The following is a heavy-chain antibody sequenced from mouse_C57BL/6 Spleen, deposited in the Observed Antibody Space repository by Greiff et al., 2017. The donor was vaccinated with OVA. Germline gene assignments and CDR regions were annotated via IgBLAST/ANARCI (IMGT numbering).Heavy chain of an antibody. CDR2: IYPGSGST. CDR3: ARRGPFYWYFDV. J-gene: IGHJ1*03. V-gene: IGHV1-55*01. Sequence: QVQLQQSGAELVKPGASVKMSCKASGYTFTSYWITWVKQRPGQGLEWIGDIYPGSGSTNYNEKFKSKATLTVDTSSSTAYMQLSSLTSEDSAVYYCARRGPFYWYFDVWGTGTTVTVSS. CDR1: GYTFTSYW.